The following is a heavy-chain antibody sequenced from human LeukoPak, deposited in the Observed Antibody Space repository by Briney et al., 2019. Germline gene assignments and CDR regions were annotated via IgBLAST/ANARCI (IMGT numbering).Heavy chain of an antibody. J-gene: IGHJ6*02. CDR2: ISGSGGST. D-gene: IGHD4-17*01. Sequence: GGSLRLSCAASGFTFTSYAMSWVRQAPGKGLEWVSLISGSGGSTYYADSVKGRFTISRDISKNTVYLQMNSLRAEDTAVYYCARQDGDYGYYGMDVWGQGTTVTVSS. CDR3: ARQDGDYGYYGMDV. V-gene: IGHV3-23*01. CDR1: GFTFTSYA.